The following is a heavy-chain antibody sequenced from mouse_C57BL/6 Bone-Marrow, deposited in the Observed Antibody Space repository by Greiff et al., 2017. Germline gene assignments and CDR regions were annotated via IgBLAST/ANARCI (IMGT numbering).Heavy chain of an antibody. CDR3: ASPLITTVVDWYFDV. D-gene: IGHD1-1*01. V-gene: IGHV1-82*01. CDR1: GYAFSSSW. J-gene: IGHJ1*03. CDR2: IYPGDGDT. Sequence: QVQLKESGPELVKPGASVKISCKASGYAFSSSWMNWVKQRPGQGLEWIGRIYPGDGDTNYNGKFKGKATLTSDKSSSTAYMQLSSLTSEDSAVYFCASPLITTVVDWYFDVWGTGTTGTVST.